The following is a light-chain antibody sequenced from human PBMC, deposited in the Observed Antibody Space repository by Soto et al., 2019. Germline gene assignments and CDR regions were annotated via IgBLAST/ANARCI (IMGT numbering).Light chain of an antibody. V-gene: IGLV2-14*01. Sequence: QSALTQPASVSGSPGQSITISCTGTSSDVGGYNYVSWYQQHPGKAPKLMIYEVSNRPSGVSNRFSGSKSGNAASLTISGLQAEDEAYYYCSSYTSSSTLYVFGTGTQLTVL. CDR1: SSDVGGYNY. J-gene: IGLJ1*01. CDR2: EVS. CDR3: SSYTSSSTLYV.